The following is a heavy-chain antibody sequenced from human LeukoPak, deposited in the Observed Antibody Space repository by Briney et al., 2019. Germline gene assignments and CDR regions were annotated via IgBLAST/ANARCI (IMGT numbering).Heavy chain of an antibody. CDR3: ARVESLSYGSDH. D-gene: IGHD5-18*01. V-gene: IGHV1-18*01. CDR1: GYTFTSYG. J-gene: IGHJ4*02. Sequence: ASVKVSCKASGYTFTSYGISWVRQAPGQGLEWMGWISAYNGNTSYAQKLQGRVTMTTDTPTSTAYMELRSLRSDDTAVYNCARVESLSYGSDHWGQGTLVTVSS. CDR2: ISAYNGNT.